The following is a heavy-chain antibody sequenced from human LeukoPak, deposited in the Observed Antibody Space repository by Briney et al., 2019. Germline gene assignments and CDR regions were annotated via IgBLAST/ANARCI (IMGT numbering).Heavy chain of an antibody. Sequence: GGSLRLSCAASGFTFSSYWMSWVRQAPGKGLEWAANIKQDGSEKYYVDSVKGRFTISRDNAKNSLYLQMNSLRAEDTAVYYCASSGEGGYDYDHWGQGTLVTVSS. D-gene: IGHD5-12*01. CDR1: GFTFSSYW. CDR3: ASSGEGGYDYDH. CDR2: IKQDGSEK. J-gene: IGHJ4*02. V-gene: IGHV3-7*01.